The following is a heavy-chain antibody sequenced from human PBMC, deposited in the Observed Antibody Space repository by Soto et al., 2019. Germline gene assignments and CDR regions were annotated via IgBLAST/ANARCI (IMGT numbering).Heavy chain of an antibody. CDR1: GFTFSSYG. V-gene: IGHV3-30*18. J-gene: IGHJ6*02. Sequence: GGSLRLSCAASGFTFSSYGMHWVRQAPGKGMEWVAVISYDGSNKYYAESEKGRFTIYRYNSKNTLYLQMNSLRAEDKAVYYCAKDRVSGDWDFWSGYYYYGMDVWGQGATVTVSS. CDR2: ISYDGSNK. CDR3: AKDRVSGDWDFWSGYYYYGMDV. D-gene: IGHD3-3*01.